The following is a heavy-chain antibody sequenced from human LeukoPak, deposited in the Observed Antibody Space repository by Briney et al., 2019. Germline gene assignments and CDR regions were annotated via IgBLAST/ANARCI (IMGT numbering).Heavy chain of an antibody. J-gene: IGHJ6*03. CDR3: ARGPDYDILTGYYYYYMDV. Sequence: ASVKVSCKASGYTFTGYYMHWARQAPGQGLEWMGWINPNSGGTNYAQKFQGRVTMTRDTSISPAFMELIRLRSDATAVYYCARGPDYDILTGYYYYYMDVWGKGTTATVSS. D-gene: IGHD3-9*01. CDR2: INPNSGGT. CDR1: GYTFTGYY. V-gene: IGHV1-2*02.